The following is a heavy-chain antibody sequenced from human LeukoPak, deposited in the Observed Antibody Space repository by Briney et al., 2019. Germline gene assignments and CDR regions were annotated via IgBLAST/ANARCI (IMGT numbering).Heavy chain of an antibody. CDR1: GFTFSSYA. V-gene: IGHV3-23*01. CDR2: ISGSDGST. Sequence: PGGSLRLSCAASGFTFSSYAMNWVRQAPGKGLEWVSSISGSDGSTYYADFVKGRFTISRDNSKNTLHLQMNSLRAEDTAVYSCAKSLGVGAYTRYKGFDQWGQGTLVTVSS. J-gene: IGHJ4*02. CDR3: AKSLGVGAYTRYKGFDQ. D-gene: IGHD3-16*02.